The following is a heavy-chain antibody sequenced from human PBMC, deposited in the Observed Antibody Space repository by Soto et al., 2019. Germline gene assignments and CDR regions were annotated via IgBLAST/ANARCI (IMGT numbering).Heavy chain of an antibody. CDR1: GYTFTGYA. D-gene: IGHD6-19*01. V-gene: IGHV1-3*05. Sequence: QVQLVQSGAEEKKPGASVKVSCKASGYTFTGYAMHSVRQAPGQRLQWMGWINAGNGNTKYSQKFQARVTITRDTSASTAYMEMRSLRSEDTAVYYCARAVAVPADFDYWGQGTLGTVSS. CDR3: ARAVAVPADFDY. J-gene: IGHJ4*02. CDR2: INAGNGNT.